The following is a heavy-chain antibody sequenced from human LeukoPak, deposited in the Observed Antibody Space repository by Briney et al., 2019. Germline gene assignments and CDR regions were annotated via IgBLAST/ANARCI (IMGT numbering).Heavy chain of an antibody. CDR3: ARGTNYDYVWGSYRYADIYFDY. CDR2: IYSGGST. CDR1: GFTVSSNY. D-gene: IGHD3-16*02. V-gene: IGHV3-53*01. Sequence: GGSLRLSCAASGFTVSSNYMSWVRQAPGKGLEWVSVIYSGGSTYYADSVTGRFTISRDNSKNTLYLQMNSLRAEDTAVYYCARGTNYDYVWGSYRYADIYFDYWGQGTLVTVSS. J-gene: IGHJ4*02.